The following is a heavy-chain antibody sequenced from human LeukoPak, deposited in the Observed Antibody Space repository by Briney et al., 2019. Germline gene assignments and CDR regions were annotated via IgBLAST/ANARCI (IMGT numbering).Heavy chain of an antibody. CDR2: INPSGGST. CDR1: GYTFTSYY. V-gene: IGHV1-46*01. Sequence: ASVKVSCKASGYTFTSYYMHWVRQAPGQGLEWMGIINPSGGSTSYAQKFQGRVTMTRDTSTSTVYMELSSLRSEDTAVYYCARDLVVPAAMSYYYYYSMDIWGKETTVTISS. J-gene: IGHJ6*03. CDR3: ARDLVVPAAMSYYYYYSMDI. D-gene: IGHD2-2*01.